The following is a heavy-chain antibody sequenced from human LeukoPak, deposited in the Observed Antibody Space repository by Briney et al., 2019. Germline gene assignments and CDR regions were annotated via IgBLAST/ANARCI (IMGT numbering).Heavy chain of an antibody. V-gene: IGHV1-69*01. Sequence: GSSVKVSCKASGGTFSSYAISWVRQAPGQGLEWMGGIIPIFGTANYSQKFQGRVTITADESTSTAYMELSSLRSEDTAVYYCALIPPSPTQSSGWYPPLDYWGQGTLVTVSS. D-gene: IGHD6-19*01. CDR3: ALIPPSPTQSSGWYPPLDY. J-gene: IGHJ4*02. CDR2: IIPIFGTA. CDR1: GGTFSSYA.